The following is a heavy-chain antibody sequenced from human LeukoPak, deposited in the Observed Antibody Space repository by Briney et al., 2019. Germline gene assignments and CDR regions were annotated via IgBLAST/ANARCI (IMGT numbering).Heavy chain of an antibody. Sequence: GGSLRLSCAASGFTFNSYAMHWVRQAPGKGLEWVAIISYDGSYKYYADSVKGRFTISRDNSKNTLYLQMNSLRAEDTAVYYCARILDSAWGELGYWGQGTLVTVSS. V-gene: IGHV3-30*04. CDR1: GFTFNSYA. CDR3: ARILDSAWGELGY. D-gene: IGHD6-19*01. CDR2: ISYDGSYK. J-gene: IGHJ4*02.